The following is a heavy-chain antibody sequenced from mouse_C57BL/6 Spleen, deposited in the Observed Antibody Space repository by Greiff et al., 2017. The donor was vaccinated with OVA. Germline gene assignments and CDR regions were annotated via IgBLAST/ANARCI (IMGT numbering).Heavy chain of an antibody. J-gene: IGHJ3*01. CDR1: GFTFSDYY. Sequence: DVLLVASWGGLVQPGGSLTLSCAASGFTFSDYYMYCVRQTPEKRLEWVSYISNGGGSTYYPDTVKGRFTISRDNAKNTLYLQMSRLKSEDTAMYYCGRPLDGYPFAYWGQGTLVTVSA. D-gene: IGHD2-3*01. CDR2: ISNGGGST. V-gene: IGHV5-12*01. CDR3: GRPLDGYPFAY.